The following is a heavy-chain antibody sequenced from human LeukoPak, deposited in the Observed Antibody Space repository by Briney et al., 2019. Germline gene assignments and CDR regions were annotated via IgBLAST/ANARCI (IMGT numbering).Heavy chain of an antibody. J-gene: IGHJ4*02. V-gene: IGHV3-74*01. CDR3: ASTRRDGYNYWAY. Sequence: GGSLRLSCAASGFTFSSYWMHWVRQPPGKGLVWVSRINTDGSSTNYADSVKGRFTISRDNAKNTLYLQMNSLRAEDTAVYYCASTRRDGYNYWAYWGQGTLVTVSS. CDR1: GFTFSSYW. CDR2: INTDGSST. D-gene: IGHD5-24*01.